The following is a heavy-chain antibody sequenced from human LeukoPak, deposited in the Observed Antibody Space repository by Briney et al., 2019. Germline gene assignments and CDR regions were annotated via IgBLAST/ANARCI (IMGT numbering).Heavy chain of an antibody. CDR2: ITYSGST. J-gene: IGHJ4*02. CDR3: ATMPKTTGTCWFDY. CDR1: GDSISSFY. Sequence: SETLSLTCTVSGDSISSFYWNWIRQPPGKGLEWVGYITYSGSTNHNPSLKSRVTISVDTSKNQFSLQLNSVTAADTAVYYCATMPKTTGTCWFDYWGRGTLVTVSS. V-gene: IGHV4-59*01. D-gene: IGHD4-17*01.